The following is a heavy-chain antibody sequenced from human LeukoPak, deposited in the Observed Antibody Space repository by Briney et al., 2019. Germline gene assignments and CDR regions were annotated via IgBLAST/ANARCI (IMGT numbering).Heavy chain of an antibody. CDR3: ARRTDHNLDY. J-gene: IGHJ4*02. CDR2: IYYSGSA. Sequence: SETLSLTCTVSGDSVSSGSYYWRWIRQPPGKGLEWIGDIYYSGSANYNPSLKSRVTISVGTSKTQFSLKVSSVTAADTAVYYCARRTDHNLDYWGQGTLVTVSS. CDR1: GDSVSSGSYY. V-gene: IGHV4-61*01. D-gene: IGHD1-1*01.